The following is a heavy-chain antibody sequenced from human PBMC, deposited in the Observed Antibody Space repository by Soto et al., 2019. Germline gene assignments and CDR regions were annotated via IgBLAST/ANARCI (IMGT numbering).Heavy chain of an antibody. CDR1: GFTFSNYD. CDR3: AKRPASLVCFDY. Sequence: EVQLLESGGGLVQPGGSLRLSCAASGFTFSNYDMSWVRQAPGKGLEWVSNISGGGGRIHYADSVKGRFTISRDNSKNTLYMQMNSLRAEDTAVYYCAKRPASLVCFDYWGQGTLVTVSS. V-gene: IGHV3-23*01. CDR2: ISGGGGRI. J-gene: IGHJ4*02. D-gene: IGHD2-2*01.